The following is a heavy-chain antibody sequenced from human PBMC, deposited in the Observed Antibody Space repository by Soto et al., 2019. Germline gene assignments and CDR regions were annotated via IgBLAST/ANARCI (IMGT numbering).Heavy chain of an antibody. D-gene: IGHD6-6*01. CDR3: ARTVSSSDAFDI. CDR1: GGSFTIGGYY. Sequence: QVQLQESGPGLGKPSQTLSLTCTVSGGSFTIGGYYWSWIRQHPGKGLEWIGYIYSSGSTHYIPSLKSRVTISVDTSKDQFSLKLSSVTAADTAVYYCARTVSSSDAFDIWGQGTMVTVSS. V-gene: IGHV4-31*03. CDR2: IYSSGST. J-gene: IGHJ3*02.